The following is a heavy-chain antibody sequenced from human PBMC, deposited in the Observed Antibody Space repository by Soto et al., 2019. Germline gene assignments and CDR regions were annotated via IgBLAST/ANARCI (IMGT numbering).Heavy chain of an antibody. Sequence: QLQLQESGPGLVKPSETQSLTCTVSGGSISSNSYYWAWIRQPPGKGLEWIGSGYHGGNTYYNPSHKSRVPISLDTSTNQFSLKLNSVTAADTAVYYCARHLSGYGYLYFEYWGQGILVTVSS. CDR2: GYHGGNT. CDR1: GGSISSNSYY. V-gene: IGHV4-39*01. J-gene: IGHJ4*02. CDR3: ARHLSGYGYLYFEY. D-gene: IGHD5-18*01.